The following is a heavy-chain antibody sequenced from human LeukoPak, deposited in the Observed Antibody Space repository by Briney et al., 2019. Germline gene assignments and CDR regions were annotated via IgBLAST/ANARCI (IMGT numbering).Heavy chain of an antibody. J-gene: IGHJ4*02. D-gene: IGHD4-23*01. CDR1: GFTFSSYE. V-gene: IGHV3-48*03. CDR3: ARDYGGSSPFDY. Sequence: GGSLRLSCAASGFTFSSYEMNRVRQAPGKGLEWVSYISSSGSDIYYADSVKGRFTISRDNAKNSLYLHMNSLRAEDTAVYYCARDYGGSSPFDYWGQGTLVTVSS. CDR2: ISSSGSDI.